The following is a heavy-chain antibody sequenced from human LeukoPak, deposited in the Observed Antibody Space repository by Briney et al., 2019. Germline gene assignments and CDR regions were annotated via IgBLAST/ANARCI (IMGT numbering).Heavy chain of an antibody. Sequence: TGRSLRLSCAASGFAFSNFAMHWVRQAPGKGLEWVAVVSYEGTIKYYSDSAKGRFTISRDNSNSLISLQMNNLTTEDTAAYYCAREKFDSWGQGTLVTVSP. CDR3: AREKFDS. J-gene: IGHJ5*01. CDR1: GFAFSNFA. V-gene: IGHV3-30*14. CDR2: VSYEGTIK.